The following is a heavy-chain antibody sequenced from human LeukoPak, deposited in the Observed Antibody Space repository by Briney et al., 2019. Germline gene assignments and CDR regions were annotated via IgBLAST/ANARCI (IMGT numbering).Heavy chain of an antibody. J-gene: IGHJ4*02. CDR1: GGTFSSYA. V-gene: IGHV1-69*05. D-gene: IGHD6-13*01. CDR2: IIPIFGTA. CDR3: ATYDSRWFHYFDY. Sequence: GSSVKVSCKASGGTFSSYAISWVRQAPGQGLEWMGRIIPIFGTANYAQKFQGRVTITTDESTSTAYMELSSLRSEDTAVYYCATYDSRWFHYFDYWGQGTLVTVSS.